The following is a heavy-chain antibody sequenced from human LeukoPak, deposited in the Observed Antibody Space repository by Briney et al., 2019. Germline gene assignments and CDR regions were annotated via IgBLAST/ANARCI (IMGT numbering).Heavy chain of an antibody. CDR2: INPNSGGT. D-gene: IGHD2-2*01. J-gene: IGHJ3*02. CDR1: GYTFTGYY. V-gene: IGHV1-2*04. Sequence: ASVKVSCKASGYTFTGYYMHWVRQAPGQGLEWMGWINPNSGGTNYAQKFQGWVTMTRDTSISTVYMELSRLRSDDTAVYYCARDRPPSYCSSTSCYHDAFDIWGQGTMVTVSS. CDR3: ARDRPPSYCSSTSCYHDAFDI.